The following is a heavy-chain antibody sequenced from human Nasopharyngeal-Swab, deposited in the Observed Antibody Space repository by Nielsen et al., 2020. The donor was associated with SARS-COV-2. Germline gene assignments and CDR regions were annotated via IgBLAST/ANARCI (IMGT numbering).Heavy chain of an antibody. CDR1: GYSFSSYW. Sequence: GESLKISCKGSGYSFSSYWLGWVRQMPGKGLEWMGIMYPRDPDTRYSPSFQGQVTISADKSISTAYLQWSSLKASDTAMYYCATAYNGNYYWDYWGQGTLVTVSS. CDR2: MYPRDPDT. J-gene: IGHJ4*02. V-gene: IGHV5-51*01. CDR3: ATAYNGNYYWDY. D-gene: IGHD1-7*01.